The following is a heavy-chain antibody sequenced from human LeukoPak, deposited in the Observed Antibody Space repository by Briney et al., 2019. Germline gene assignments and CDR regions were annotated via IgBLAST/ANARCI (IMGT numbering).Heavy chain of an antibody. CDR3: AKVSSSWYLAGPDY. V-gene: IGHV3-9*01. Sequence: GGSLRLSCAASGFTFSSYAMSWVRQAPGKGLVWVSGIDYNSDGIDYAASAKGRFTISRDNAKNSLYLQMNSLRTEDTALYFCAKVSSSWYLAGPDYWGQGTLVTVSS. J-gene: IGHJ4*02. CDR1: GFTFSSYA. CDR2: IDYNSDGI. D-gene: IGHD6-13*01.